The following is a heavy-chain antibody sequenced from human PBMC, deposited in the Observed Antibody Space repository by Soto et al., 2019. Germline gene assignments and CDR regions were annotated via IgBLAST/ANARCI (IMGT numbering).Heavy chain of an antibody. CDR1: GYTFTSYG. J-gene: IGHJ4*02. D-gene: IGHD3-10*01. V-gene: IGHV1-18*01. CDR3: ARNRGGGGLWFGELIP. Sequence: QVPLVQSGAEVKKPGASVKVSCKASGYTFTSYGISWVRQAPGQGLEWMGWISAYNGNTNYAQKLQGRVTMTTDTPTSTAYRGRRSRRSDDTAVYYCARNRGGGGLWFGELIPWGQGTLVTVSS. CDR2: ISAYNGNT.